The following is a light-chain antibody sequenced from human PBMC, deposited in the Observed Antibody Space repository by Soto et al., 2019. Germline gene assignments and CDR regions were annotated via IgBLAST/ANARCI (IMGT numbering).Light chain of an antibody. V-gene: IGKV3-15*01. J-gene: IGKJ4*01. CDR2: GAS. CDR3: QQYNNWPFT. CDR1: QSVNSN. Sequence: EIVLTQSPATLSVSPGERATLSCRASQSVNSNLAWYQQKPGQAPRLLIYGASTRATGIPARFSGSGSGTEFTLTISSLQSEDFAVYCCQQYNNWPFTFGGGTKVEIK.